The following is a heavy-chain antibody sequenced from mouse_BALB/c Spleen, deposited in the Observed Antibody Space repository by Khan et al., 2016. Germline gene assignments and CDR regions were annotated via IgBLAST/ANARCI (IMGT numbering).Heavy chain of an antibody. D-gene: IGHD2-14*01. CDR2: ISSGGSYT. J-gene: IGHJ1*01. Sequence: EVELVESGGGLVKPGGSLKLSCAASGFTFSSYAMSWVRQTPEKRLEWVASISSGGSYTYYLASVKGRFTISRENAKNTLHLQMSSLRYEDKAMYYCGSHGYDVWYFDVWGAGTTVTVS. CDR3: GSHGYDVWYFDV. CDR1: GFTFSSYA. V-gene: IGHV5-9-3*01.